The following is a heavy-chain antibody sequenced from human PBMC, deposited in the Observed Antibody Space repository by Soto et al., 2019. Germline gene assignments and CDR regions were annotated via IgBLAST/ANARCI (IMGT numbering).Heavy chain of an antibody. CDR3: ARLVFYCLRGSCADYNLYALDA. V-gene: IGHV4-39*01. CDR1: GGSISSTDHY. D-gene: IGHD2-15*01. Sequence: SETLCLTCTVAGGSISSTDHYWALICQLPGKVLEWLGSIYYAGSPFHNPSLKRRATISVATSRNQFYLRLSSVTASDTAVYYCARLVFYCLRGSCADYNLYALDACGKVTTVT. CDR2: IYYAGSP. J-gene: IGHJ6*04.